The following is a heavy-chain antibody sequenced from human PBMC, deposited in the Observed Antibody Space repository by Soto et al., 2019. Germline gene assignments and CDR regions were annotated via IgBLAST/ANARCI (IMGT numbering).Heavy chain of an antibody. J-gene: IGHJ6*02. Sequence: QVQLVQSGAEVKKPGSSVKVSCKASGGTFSSYTISWVRQAPGQGLEWMGRIIPILGIANYARKFQGRVTINADKSTSTACLEVSSLRSEETAVYYCARDGGGDYGLDVWGQGTTVTVSS. CDR1: GGTFSSYT. CDR3: ARDGGGDYGLDV. D-gene: IGHD3-10*01. V-gene: IGHV1-69*08. CDR2: IIPILGIA.